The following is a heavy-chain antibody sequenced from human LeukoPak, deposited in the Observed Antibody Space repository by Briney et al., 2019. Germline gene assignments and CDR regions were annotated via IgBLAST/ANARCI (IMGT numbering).Heavy chain of an antibody. J-gene: IGHJ4*02. CDR3: ALNMVGGQIFDF. Sequence: GGSLRPSCAASGFTFSSYAMSWVRQAPGKGLEWVADIKRDESEQHYVDSVKGRFTISRDNAKNSLYLQMNSLRAEDTAVYYCALNMVGGQIFDFWGQGTLVTVSS. CDR2: IKRDESEQ. CDR1: GFTFSSYA. V-gene: IGHV3-7*01. D-gene: IGHD3-10*01.